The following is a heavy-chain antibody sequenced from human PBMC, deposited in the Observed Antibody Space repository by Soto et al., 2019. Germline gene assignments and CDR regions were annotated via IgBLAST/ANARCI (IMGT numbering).Heavy chain of an antibody. V-gene: IGHV1-18*01. J-gene: IGHJ4*02. CDR2: ISANNGNT. Sequence: QVQLVQSGAEVKKPGASVKVSCKASGYTFTSYGISWVRQAPGQGLEWMGWISANNGNTNYAQKLQGRVTMTTDTSTRVAYMELRILRSDDTAVYYGARDRGSYALDDWGQGTMGTVSS. CDR1: GYTFTSYG. D-gene: IGHD1-26*01. CDR3: ARDRGSYALDD.